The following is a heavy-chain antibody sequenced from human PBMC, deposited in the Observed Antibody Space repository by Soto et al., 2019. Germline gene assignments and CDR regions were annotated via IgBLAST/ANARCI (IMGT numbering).Heavy chain of an antibody. J-gene: IGHJ4*02. CDR1: GGSFSGYY. Sequence: SETLSLTCAVYGGSFSGYYWSWIRQPPGKGLEWIGEINHSGSTNYNPSLKSRVTISVDTSKNQFSLKLSSVTAADTAVYYCASLQLERHDFDYWGQGTLVTVSS. V-gene: IGHV4-34*01. D-gene: IGHD1-1*01. CDR3: ASLQLERHDFDY. CDR2: INHSGST.